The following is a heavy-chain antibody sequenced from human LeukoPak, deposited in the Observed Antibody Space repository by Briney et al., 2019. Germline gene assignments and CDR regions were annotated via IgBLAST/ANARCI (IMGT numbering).Heavy chain of an antibody. CDR2: ISGSGGST. Sequence: PGGSLRLSCAASGFTFSNAWMSWVRQAPGKGLEWVSAISGSGGSTYYADSVKGRFTISRDNSKNTLYLQMNSLRAEDTAVYYCAKSPTLWGSWDNDRFDYWGQGTLVTVSS. J-gene: IGHJ4*02. V-gene: IGHV3-23*01. CDR1: GFTFSNAW. D-gene: IGHD6-13*01. CDR3: AKSPTLWGSWDNDRFDY.